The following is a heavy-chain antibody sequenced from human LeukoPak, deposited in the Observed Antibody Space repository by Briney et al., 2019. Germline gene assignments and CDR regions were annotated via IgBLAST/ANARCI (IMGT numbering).Heavy chain of an antibody. Sequence: SETLSLTCTVSGGSISGHYWSWIRQPPGKGLEWIGYIYYSGGTNYNPSLKSRVTISVDTSKNQFSLKLSSVTAADTAVYYCARGNYDFWSGYYAYFDYWGQGTLVTVSS. CDR2: IYYSGGT. J-gene: IGHJ4*02. CDR1: GGSISGHY. D-gene: IGHD3-3*01. V-gene: IGHV4-59*11. CDR3: ARGNYDFWSGYYAYFDY.